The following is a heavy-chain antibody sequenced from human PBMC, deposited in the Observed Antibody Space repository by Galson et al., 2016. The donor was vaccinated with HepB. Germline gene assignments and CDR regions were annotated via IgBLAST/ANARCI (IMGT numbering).Heavy chain of an antibody. D-gene: IGHD2-8*02. J-gene: IGHJ4*02. CDR3: TTEFWYYFDY. V-gene: IGHV3-15*07. CDR1: GFTFSNTW. CDR2: INAKSDGGTT. Sequence: SLRLSCAASGFTFSNTWMNWVRQAPGKGLEWVGRINAKSDGGTTVYAAPVKGRCTISKDYSKNTLFLQMNSLKTEDTAVYYCTTEFWYYFDYWGQGILVTVS.